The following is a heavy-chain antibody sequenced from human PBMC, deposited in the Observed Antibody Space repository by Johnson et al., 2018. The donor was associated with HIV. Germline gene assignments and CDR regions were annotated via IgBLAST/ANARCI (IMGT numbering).Heavy chain of an antibody. J-gene: IGHJ3*01. CDR2: IYSDGNT. D-gene: IGHD3-9*01. V-gene: IGHV3-66*01. CDR3: ARDGRDLVTRGSFDV. Sequence: EQLVESGGGLVQPGGSLRLSCAASGFTVSTNYMTWVRQAPGKGLECVSLIYSDGNTYYADSVKGRFTISRDNSKNMVYLQMNSLRPEDTAVYYCARDGRDLVTRGSFDVWGQGTVVTVSS. CDR1: GFTVSTNY.